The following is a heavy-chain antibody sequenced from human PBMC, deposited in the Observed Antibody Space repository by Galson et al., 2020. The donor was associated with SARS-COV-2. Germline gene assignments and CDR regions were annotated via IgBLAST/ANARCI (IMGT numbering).Heavy chain of an antibody. Sequence: NSGGSMRLSCAASGFSFSTYVIIWVRQAPGKGLEWISSISTSSNYIFYADSVKGRFTTSRDNAKNSLFLQMNNLRADDTAVYYCARAGGYDLDHLYYYYMDIWGKGTTVTIS. V-gene: IGHV3-21*01. J-gene: IGHJ6*03. CDR1: GFSFSTYV. CDR3: ARAGGYDLDHLYYYYMDI. CDR2: ISTSSNYI. D-gene: IGHD5-12*01.